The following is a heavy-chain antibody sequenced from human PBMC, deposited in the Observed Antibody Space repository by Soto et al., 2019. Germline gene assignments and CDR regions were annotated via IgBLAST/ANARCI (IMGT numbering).Heavy chain of an antibody. CDR1: GGSISSSSYY. CDR3: ARLERQLVANYFDY. D-gene: IGHD6-6*01. CDR2: IYYSGST. J-gene: IGHJ4*02. Sequence: SETLSLTCTVSGGSISSSSYYWGWIRQPPGKGLEWIGSIYYSGSTYYNPSLKSRVTISVDTSKNQFSLKLSSVTAADTAVYYCARLERQLVANYFDYWGQGTLVTVSS. V-gene: IGHV4-39*01.